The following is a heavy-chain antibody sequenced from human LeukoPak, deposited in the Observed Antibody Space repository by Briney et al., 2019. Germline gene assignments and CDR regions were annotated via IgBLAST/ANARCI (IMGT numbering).Heavy chain of an antibody. CDR3: ARDLRFLEWLSPFDY. Sequence: GGSLRLSCAASGFTFSSYGMHWVRQAPGKGLEWVSSISSSSYIYYADSVKGRFTISRDNAKNSLYLQMNSLRAEDTAVYYCARDLRFLEWLSPFDYWGQGTLVTVSS. CDR2: ISSSSYI. J-gene: IGHJ4*02. V-gene: IGHV3-21*01. D-gene: IGHD3-3*01. CDR1: GFTFSSYG.